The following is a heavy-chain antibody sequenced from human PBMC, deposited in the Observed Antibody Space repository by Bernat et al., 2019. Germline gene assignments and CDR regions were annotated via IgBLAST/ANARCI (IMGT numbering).Heavy chain of an antibody. J-gene: IGHJ4*02. CDR3: ASPLIAAAGTDY. D-gene: IGHD6-13*01. Sequence: QVQLVESGGGVVQPGRSLRLSCAASGFTFSSYAMLWVRQAPGKGLEWVAVISYDGSNKYYADSVQGRFTISRDKSKNTLYLQMNSLRAEDTAVYYCASPLIAAAGTDYWGQGTLVTVSS. CDR2: ISYDGSNK. CDR1: GFTFSSYA. V-gene: IGHV3-30-3*01.